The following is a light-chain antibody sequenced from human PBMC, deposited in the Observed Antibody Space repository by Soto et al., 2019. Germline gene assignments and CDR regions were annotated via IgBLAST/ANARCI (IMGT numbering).Light chain of an antibody. J-gene: IGKJ3*01. V-gene: IGKV3-20*01. Sequence: EIELTQSPGTLSLSPGERATLSCRASQSVSSSYLAWYQQKPGQAPRLLIYGASSRASGIPDRFSGSGSGTDFTLSISRLEPEDFAVYYCQQYGSSPLFTFGRGTKVDIK. CDR2: GAS. CDR1: QSVSSSY. CDR3: QQYGSSPLFT.